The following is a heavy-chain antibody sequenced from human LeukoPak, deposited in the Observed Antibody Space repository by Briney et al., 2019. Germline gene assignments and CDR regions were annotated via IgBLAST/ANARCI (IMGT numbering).Heavy chain of an antibody. Sequence: GGSLRLSCAASGFTFSSYGMHWVRQAPGKGLEWVAFIRYDGSNKYYADSVKGRFTISRDNCKNTLYLQMNSLRAEDTAVYYCAKDRRGITGTIDYWGQGTLVTVSS. D-gene: IGHD1-20*01. J-gene: IGHJ4*02. CDR2: IRYDGSNK. V-gene: IGHV3-30*02. CDR1: GFTFSSYG. CDR3: AKDRRGITGTIDY.